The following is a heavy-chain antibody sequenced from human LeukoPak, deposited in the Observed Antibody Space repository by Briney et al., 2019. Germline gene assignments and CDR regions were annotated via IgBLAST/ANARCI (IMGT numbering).Heavy chain of an antibody. D-gene: IGHD5-12*01. CDR2: MNPNSGNT. CDR3: ARGYVDIVATTQLYYYYMDV. J-gene: IGHJ6*03. Sequence: ASVKVSCKASGGTFTSYDINWVRQATGQGLEWMGWMNPNSGNTGYAQKFQGRVTMTRNTSISTAYMELSSLRSEDTAVYYCARGYVDIVATTQLYYYYMDVWGKGTTVTVS. V-gene: IGHV1-8*01. CDR1: GGTFTSYD.